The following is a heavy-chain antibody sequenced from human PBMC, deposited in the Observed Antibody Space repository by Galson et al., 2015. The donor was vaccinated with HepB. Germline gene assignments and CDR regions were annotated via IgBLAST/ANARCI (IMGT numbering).Heavy chain of an antibody. CDR3: ARVKRERYYYYGMDV. Sequence: SLRLSCAASGFTFSSYDMNWVRQAPGQGLEWVSYIRSSSSTIYYADSVKGRFTISRDNAKNSLYLQMNSLRVEDTAVYYCARVKRERYYYYGMDVWGQGTTVTVSS. J-gene: IGHJ6*02. CDR1: GFTFSSYD. CDR2: IRSSSSTI. V-gene: IGHV3-48*04.